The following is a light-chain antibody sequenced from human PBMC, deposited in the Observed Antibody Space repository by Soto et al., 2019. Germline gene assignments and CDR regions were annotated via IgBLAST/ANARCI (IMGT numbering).Light chain of an antibody. V-gene: IGLV2-8*01. CDR3: SSYAGGNNVV. Sequence: QSVLTQPPSASGSPGQSVTISCTGTSSDVGGFNYVSWYQQYPGKAPKLMIYEVSKRPSGVPDRFSDSKSANTASLTVSGLQAEDEADYYCSSYAGGNNVVFGRGTKLTVL. CDR2: EVS. CDR1: SSDVGGFNY. J-gene: IGLJ2*01.